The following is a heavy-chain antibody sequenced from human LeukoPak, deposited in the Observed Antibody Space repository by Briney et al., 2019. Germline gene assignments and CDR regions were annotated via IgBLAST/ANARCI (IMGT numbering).Heavy chain of an antibody. CDR3: ARGPDVVLVSHWSFFDY. CDR2: ISSSGGST. Sequence: GGSLRLSCAASGFTFSSYAMHWVRQVPGKGLEYFSAISSSGGSTYYANSAKGRFTISRDNSKNTLYLQMGSLRTEDMAIYYCARGPDVVLVSHWSFFDYWGQGTLVTVSS. D-gene: IGHD2-8*02. V-gene: IGHV3-64*01. CDR1: GFTFSSYA. J-gene: IGHJ4*02.